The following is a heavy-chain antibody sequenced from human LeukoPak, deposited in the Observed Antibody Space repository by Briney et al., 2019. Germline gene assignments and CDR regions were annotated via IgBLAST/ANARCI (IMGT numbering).Heavy chain of an antibody. CDR1: GGTFSSYA. D-gene: IGHD6-13*01. Sequence: SVKVSCKASGGTFSSYAISWVRQAPGQGPEWMGGIIPIFGTANYAQKFQGRVTITADESTSTAYMELSSLRSEDTAVYYCARGYSSSWSETDYWGQGTLVTVSS. V-gene: IGHV1-69*13. J-gene: IGHJ4*02. CDR2: IIPIFGTA. CDR3: ARGYSSSWSETDY.